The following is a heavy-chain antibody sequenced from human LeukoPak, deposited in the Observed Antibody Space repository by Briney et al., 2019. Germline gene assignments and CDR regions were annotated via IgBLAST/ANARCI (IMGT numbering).Heavy chain of an antibody. Sequence: GGSLRLSCAASGFTFSSYWMHWVRRAPGKGLVWVSGISGSGDSTFYADSVKGRFTISRDNSRNTLYLQMSSLRPEDTAVYYCTKWSGFGDDWGQGTLVTVSS. D-gene: IGHD3-10*01. CDR3: TKWSGFGDD. CDR1: GFTFSSYW. V-gene: IGHV3-23*01. CDR2: ISGSGDST. J-gene: IGHJ4*02.